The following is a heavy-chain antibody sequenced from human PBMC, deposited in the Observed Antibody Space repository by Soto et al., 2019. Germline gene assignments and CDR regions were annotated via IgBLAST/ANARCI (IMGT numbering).Heavy chain of an antibody. D-gene: IGHD2-15*01. V-gene: IGHV3-30*18. CDR2: TSWDGSDE. J-gene: IGHJ4*02. CDR3: AKEGCSGGICYSFGY. CDR1: GFTFRSYG. Sequence: QVQLAESGGGVVQPGRSLRLSCAASGFTFRSYGMHCLRQAPGKGLEWVPVTSWDGSDEFYEETVKGRFTVSRDNCRNTLYLQRNSLSPEDTAVYYCAKEGCSGGICYSFGYWGQGTLVPVSS.